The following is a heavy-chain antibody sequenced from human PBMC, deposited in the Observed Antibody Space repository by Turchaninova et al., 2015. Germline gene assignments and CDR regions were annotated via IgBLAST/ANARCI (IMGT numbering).Heavy chain of an antibody. CDR2: IYWDDDK. CDR3: AHRRFTKLDPDYFDY. CDR1: GFSLSTSGVG. V-gene: IGHV2-5*02. D-gene: IGHD3-16*02. Sequence: QITLKESGPTLVKPTQTLTLTCTFSGFSLSTSGVGVGWIRQPPGKALEWLALIYWDDDKRYSPSLKSRLTITKATLKNRVVLKMTKMDPVETATYYCAHRRFTKLDPDYFDYWGQGTLVTVSS. J-gene: IGHJ4*02.